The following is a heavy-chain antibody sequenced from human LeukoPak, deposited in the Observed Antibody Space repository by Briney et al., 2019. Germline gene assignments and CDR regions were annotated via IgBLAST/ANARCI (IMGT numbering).Heavy chain of an antibody. CDR2: IYYSGST. D-gene: IGHD5-18*01. Sequence: SETLSLTCTVSGGSISSSSYYWGWIRQPPGKGLEWIGSIYYSGSTYYNPSLKSRVTISVDTSKNQFSLKLSSVTAADTAVYYCARQGPPRIYSYGSGDFDYWGQGTLVTVSS. CDR1: GGSISSSSYY. J-gene: IGHJ4*02. V-gene: IGHV4-39*01. CDR3: ARQGPPRIYSYGSGDFDY.